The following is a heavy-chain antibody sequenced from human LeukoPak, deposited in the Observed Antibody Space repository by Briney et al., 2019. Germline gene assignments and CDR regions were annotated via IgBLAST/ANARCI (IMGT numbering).Heavy chain of an antibody. Sequence: SVKVSCKASGGTFSSYAISWVRQAPGQGLEWMGGIIPIFGTANYAQKFQGRVTITTDESTSTAYMELSSLRSEDTAVYYCARTCSSTSCYFDPWGQGTLVTVSS. CDR3: ARTCSSTSCYFDP. J-gene: IGHJ5*02. V-gene: IGHV1-69*05. CDR2: IIPIFGTA. CDR1: GGTFSSYA. D-gene: IGHD2-2*01.